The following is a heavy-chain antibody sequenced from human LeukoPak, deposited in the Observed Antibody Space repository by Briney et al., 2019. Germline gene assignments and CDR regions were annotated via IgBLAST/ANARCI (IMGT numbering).Heavy chain of an antibody. CDR3: AKEGSERGTSYFDY. Sequence: QPGGSLRLSCAPSDFIFSSYAMSWVRQAPGKGLEWVSGIPNTGGDTYHAASVRGRFTISRDNSKNTLYLQMNSLRADDTAVYYCAKEGSERGTSYFDYWGQGTLVTVSS. V-gene: IGHV3-23*01. D-gene: IGHD6-19*01. CDR1: DFIFSSYA. J-gene: IGHJ4*02. CDR2: IPNTGGDT.